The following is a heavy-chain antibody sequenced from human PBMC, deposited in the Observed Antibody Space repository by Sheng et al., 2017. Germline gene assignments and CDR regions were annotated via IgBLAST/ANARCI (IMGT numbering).Heavy chain of an antibody. CDR1: GFTFSSYS. J-gene: IGHJ4*02. D-gene: IGHD3-10*01. V-gene: IGHV3-21*01. CDR3: ARDRRENGSGSYSTGYYFDY. CDR2: ISSSSSYI. Sequence: EVQLVESGGGLVKPGGSLRLSCAASGFTFSSYSMNWVRQAPGKGLEWVSSISSSSSYIYYADSVKGRFTISRDNAKNSLYLQMNSLRAEDTAVYYCARDRRENGSGSYSTGYYFDYWGQGTLVTVSS.